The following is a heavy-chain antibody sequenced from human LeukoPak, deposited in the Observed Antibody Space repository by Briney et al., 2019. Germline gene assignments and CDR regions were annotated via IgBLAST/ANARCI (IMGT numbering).Heavy chain of an antibody. Sequence: GGYLRLSCAASGFSFSSYSMNWVRRAPGKGLEWVSSISDSSTYIFNADPVQGRFTISRDDAKNSLYLQMNSLRVEDTAVYYCVRVVYCSGGSCSYYFDFWGQGTLVTVSS. V-gene: IGHV3-21*01. J-gene: IGHJ4*02. D-gene: IGHD2-15*01. CDR3: VRVVYCSGGSCSYYFDF. CDR2: ISDSSTYI. CDR1: GFSFSSYS.